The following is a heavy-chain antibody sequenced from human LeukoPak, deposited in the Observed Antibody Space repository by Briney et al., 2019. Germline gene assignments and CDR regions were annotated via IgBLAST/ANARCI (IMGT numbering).Heavy chain of an antibody. CDR1: GGSFSGYY. Sequence: SETLSLTCAVYGGSFSGYYWSWIRQPPGKGLEWIGEINHSGSTNYNPSLKSRVTISVDTSKNQFSLKLSSVTAADTAVYYCARLEETVAGSNFDYWGQGTLVTVSS. CDR2: INHSGST. J-gene: IGHJ4*02. D-gene: IGHD6-19*01. V-gene: IGHV4-34*01. CDR3: ARLEETVAGSNFDY.